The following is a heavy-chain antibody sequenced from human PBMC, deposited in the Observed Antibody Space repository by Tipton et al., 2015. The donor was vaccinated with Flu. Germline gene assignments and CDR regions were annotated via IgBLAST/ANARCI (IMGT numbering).Heavy chain of an antibody. CDR2: IHTTGST. V-gene: IGHV4-61*02. D-gene: IGHD2-15*01. J-gene: IGHJ5*02. CDR3: ARWWSEGNSFDP. Sequence: TLSLTCTVSGDSISGVDKYWNRIRQPAGKGLEWIGRIHTTGSTNYNPSLRSRVTMSVDTSKNQFSLKLNSVTTTDTAVYYCARWWSEGNSFDPWGQGTLVTVSS. CDR1: GDSISGVDKY.